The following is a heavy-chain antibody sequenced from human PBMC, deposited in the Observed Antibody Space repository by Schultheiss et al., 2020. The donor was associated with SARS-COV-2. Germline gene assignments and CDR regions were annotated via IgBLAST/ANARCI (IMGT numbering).Heavy chain of an antibody. J-gene: IGHJ4*02. CDR1: GGSISSYY. CDR3: ARHRPSPDIVVVPAASYYFDY. V-gene: IGHV4-59*08. CDR2: IYYSGST. D-gene: IGHD2-2*01. Sequence: SETLSLTCTVSGGSISSYYWSWIRQPAGKGLEWIGYIYYSGSTNYNPSLKSRVTISVDTSKNQFSLKLSSVTAADTAVYYCARHRPSPDIVVVPAASYYFDYWGQGTLVTVSS.